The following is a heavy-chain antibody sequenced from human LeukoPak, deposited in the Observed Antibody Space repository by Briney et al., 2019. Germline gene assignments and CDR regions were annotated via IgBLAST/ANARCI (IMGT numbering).Heavy chain of an antibody. V-gene: IGHV3-53*01. CDR2: IYSGGST. D-gene: IGHD3-22*01. J-gene: IGHJ4*02. CDR3: ARTRRMIAGLFDY. Sequence: PGGSLRLSCAASGFTVSSDYMSWVRQAPGKGLEWVSVIYSGGSTYYADSVKGRFTISRDNSKNTLHLQMNSLRAEDTAVYYCARTRRMIAGLFDYWGQGTLVTVSS. CDR1: GFTVSSDY.